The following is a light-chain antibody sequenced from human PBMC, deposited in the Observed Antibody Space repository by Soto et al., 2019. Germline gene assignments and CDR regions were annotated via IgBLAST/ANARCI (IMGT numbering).Light chain of an antibody. V-gene: IGKV3-20*01. CDR3: QQYGTSSLT. J-gene: IGKJ1*01. CDR2: AAS. CDR1: QSVNSNS. Sequence: EIVLTQSPGTLSLSPGERATLSCRASQSVNSNSLAWYQQKPGQAPRLLIYAASSRVGGILDKYSGSGSGTDFTLTISRLEPEDFAVYYCQQYGTSSLTFGQGTKVEIK.